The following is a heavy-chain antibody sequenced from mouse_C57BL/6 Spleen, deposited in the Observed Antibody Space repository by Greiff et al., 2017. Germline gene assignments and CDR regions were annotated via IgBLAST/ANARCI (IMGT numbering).Heavy chain of an antibody. CDR1: GYTFTDYN. J-gene: IGHJ1*03. Sequence: VQLQQSGPELVKPGASVKMSCKASGYTFTDYNMHWVKQSHGKSLEWIGYINPNNGGTSYNQKFKGKATLTVNTSSSTAYMELRSLTSEDSAVFYCARPRNYYGSSYWYFEVWGTGTTVTVSS. CDR3: ARPRNYYGSSYWYFEV. CDR2: INPNNGGT. D-gene: IGHD1-1*01. V-gene: IGHV1-22*01.